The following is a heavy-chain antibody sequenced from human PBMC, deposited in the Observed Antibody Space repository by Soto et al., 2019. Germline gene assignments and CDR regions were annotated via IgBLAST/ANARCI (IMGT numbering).Heavy chain of an antibody. Sequence: GGSLRLSCAASGFTFSSYGMHWVRQAPGKGLEWVAVISYDGSNKYYADSVKGRFTISRDNSKNTLYLQMNSLRAEDTAVYYCAKDDYSNYSPYYYYYGMDVWGQGTTVTVSS. CDR1: GFTFSSYG. J-gene: IGHJ6*02. CDR2: ISYDGSNK. V-gene: IGHV3-30*18. D-gene: IGHD4-4*01. CDR3: AKDDYSNYSPYYYYYGMDV.